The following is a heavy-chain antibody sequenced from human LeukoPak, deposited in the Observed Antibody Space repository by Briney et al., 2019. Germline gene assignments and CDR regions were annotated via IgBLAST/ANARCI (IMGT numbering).Heavy chain of an antibody. CDR2: INPNSGGT. D-gene: IGHD5-18*01. Sequence: ASVKVSCKASGYTFTGYYMHWVRQAPGQGLEWMGWINPNSGGTNYAQKFQGRVTMTRDTSISTAYMELSRLRSDDTAVYYCARDSSYGDETIDYWGQGTLVTVSS. V-gene: IGHV1-2*02. CDR1: GYTFTGYY. J-gene: IGHJ4*02. CDR3: ARDSSYGDETIDY.